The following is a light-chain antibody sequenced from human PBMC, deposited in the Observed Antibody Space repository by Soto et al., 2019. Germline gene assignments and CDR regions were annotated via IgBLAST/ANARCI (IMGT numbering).Light chain of an antibody. Sequence: DIVLTQSPESLTVSLGERATINCKSSQSVLFSSNNKNYLTWYQQKPRQPPRLLIYWASTRESGVPERSSGSGSGTNFTLTISSLQAEDVAVYYCQQYYAVPRTFGQGTKVEI. CDR1: QSVLFSSNNKNY. J-gene: IGKJ1*01. CDR3: QQYYAVPRT. V-gene: IGKV4-1*01. CDR2: WAS.